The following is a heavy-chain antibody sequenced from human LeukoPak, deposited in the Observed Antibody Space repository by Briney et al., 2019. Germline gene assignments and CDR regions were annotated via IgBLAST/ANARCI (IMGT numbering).Heavy chain of an antibody. J-gene: IGHJ4*02. Sequence: GGSLRLSCAASGFTFSSYWMHWVRQAPGKGLVWVSRINSDGSSTYYADSVKGRFTISRDNSKNTLYLQMNSLRVEDTAVYYCAKGGGATVPFDNWGQGTLVTVSS. CDR2: INSDGSST. V-gene: IGHV3-74*01. CDR1: GFTFSSYW. CDR3: AKGGGATVPFDN. D-gene: IGHD4-11*01.